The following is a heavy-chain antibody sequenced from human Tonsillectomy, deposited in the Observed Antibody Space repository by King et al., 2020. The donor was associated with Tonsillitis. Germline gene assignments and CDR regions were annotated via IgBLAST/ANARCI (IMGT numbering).Heavy chain of an antibody. V-gene: IGHV4-31*03. CDR1: GGSISSGGYY. Sequence: QLQEAGPGLVKPSQTLSLTCTVSGGSISSGGYYWSWIRQHPGKSLVWIGYVFHSGSTSHNPPLKSRVTISVDTSNNQFSLKLTSVTAADTAVGFCAGSGATFDYWGQGTLVTVSS. CDR2: VFHSGST. CDR3: AGSGATFDY. J-gene: IGHJ4*02. D-gene: IGHD2-15*01.